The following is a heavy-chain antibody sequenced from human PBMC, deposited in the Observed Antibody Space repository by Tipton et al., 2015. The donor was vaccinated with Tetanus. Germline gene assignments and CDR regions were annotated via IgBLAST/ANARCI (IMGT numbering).Heavy chain of an antibody. Sequence: SLRLSCSASGFTFNTYWMNWVRQAPGKGLEWVANIKQDGSEKYYVDSVKGRFTISRDNAKNSLYLQMNSLRAEDTAVYYCARIRTGHYTDFDCWGLGTLVTVSS. D-gene: IGHD4-11*01. CDR3: ARIRTGHYTDFDC. V-gene: IGHV3-7*01. J-gene: IGHJ4*02. CDR2: IKQDGSEK. CDR1: GFTFNTYW.